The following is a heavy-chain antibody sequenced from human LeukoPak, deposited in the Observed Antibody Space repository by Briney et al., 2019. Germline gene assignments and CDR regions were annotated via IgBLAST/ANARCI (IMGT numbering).Heavy chain of an antibody. CDR2: ISYDGSNK. J-gene: IGHJ4*02. D-gene: IGHD2-21*02. CDR1: GFTFSSYA. V-gene: IGHV3-30*01. CDR3: ARPIVMVTASGSFDY. Sequence: GGSLRLSCAASGFTFSSYAMHWVRQAPGKGLEWVAVISYDGSNKYYADSVKGRFTISRDNSKNTLYLQMNSLRAEDTAVYYCARPIVMVTASGSFDYWGQGTLVAVSS.